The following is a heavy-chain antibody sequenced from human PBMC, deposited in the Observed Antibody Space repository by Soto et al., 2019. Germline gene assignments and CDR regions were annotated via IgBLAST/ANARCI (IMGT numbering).Heavy chain of an antibody. CDR3: ATRRKRFSDFYYYGMDV. J-gene: IGHJ6*02. Sequence: QVHLVQSGAEMRKPGSSVRVSCKASGGPFTNYGLNWVRQAPGQGLEWMGGVIPIFGSATYAQKFQDRVTXTXXASTTTAYLELSGLRLDDPAIYYCATRRKRFSDFYYYGMDVWGQGTTVTVSS. V-gene: IGHV1-69*05. CDR2: VIPIFGSA. D-gene: IGHD3-10*01. CDR1: GGPFTNYG.